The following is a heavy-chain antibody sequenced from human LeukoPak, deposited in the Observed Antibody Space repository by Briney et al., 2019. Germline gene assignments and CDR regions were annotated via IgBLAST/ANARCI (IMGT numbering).Heavy chain of an antibody. CDR2: ISSSSSYI. D-gene: IGHD3-22*01. CDR1: GFTFSSYS. V-gene: IGHV3-21*01. CDR3: ARHRYYYDSSGSPHFVY. J-gene: IGHJ4*02. Sequence: GGSLRLSCAASGFTFSSYSMNWVRQAPGRGLEWVSSISSSSSYIYYADSVKGRSTISRDNAKNSLYLQMNSLRAEDTAVYYCARHRYYYDSSGSPHFVYWGQGTLVTVSS.